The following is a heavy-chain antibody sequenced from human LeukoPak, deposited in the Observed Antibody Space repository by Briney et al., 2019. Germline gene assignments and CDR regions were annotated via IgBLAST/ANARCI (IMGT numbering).Heavy chain of an antibody. CDR2: INHSGST. CDR3: ARPAYRGSYYDAFDI. D-gene: IGHD1-26*01. V-gene: IGHV4-34*01. J-gene: IGHJ3*02. Sequence: SETLSLTCAVYGGSFSGYYWSWIRQPPGKGLEWIGEINHSGSTNYNPSLKSRVTISVDTSKNQFSLKLDSVTAADTAVYYCARPAYRGSYYDAFDIWGQGTMVTVSS. CDR1: GGSFSGYY.